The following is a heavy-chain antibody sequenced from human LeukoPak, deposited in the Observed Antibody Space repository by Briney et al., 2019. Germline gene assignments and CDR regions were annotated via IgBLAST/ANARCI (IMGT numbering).Heavy chain of an antibody. J-gene: IGHJ6*02. CDR2: INPSGGST. CDR3: ARGVWSGYYSDIRYYYYGMDV. CDR1: GYTFTSYY. D-gene: IGHD3-3*01. Sequence: ASVKVSCKASGYTFTSYYMHWVRQAPGQGLEWMGIINPSGGSTSYAQKFQGRVTMTRDTSTSTVYMELSSLGSEDTAVYYCARGVWSGYYSDIRYYYYGMDVWGQGTTVTVSS. V-gene: IGHV1-46*01.